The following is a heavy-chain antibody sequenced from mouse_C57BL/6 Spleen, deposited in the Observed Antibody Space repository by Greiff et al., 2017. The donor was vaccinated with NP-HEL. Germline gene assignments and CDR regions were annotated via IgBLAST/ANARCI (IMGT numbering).Heavy chain of an antibody. CDR2: ISSGGDYI. D-gene: IGHD4-1*01. V-gene: IGHV5-9-1*02. CDR3: TRPGILYAMDY. J-gene: IGHJ4*01. CDR1: GFTFSSYA. Sequence: EVKVEESGEGLVKPGGSLKLSCAASGFTFSSYAMSWVRQTPEKRLEWVAYISSGGDYIYYADTVKGRFTISRDNARNTLYLQMSSLKSEDTAMYYCTRPGILYAMDYWGQGTSVTVSS.